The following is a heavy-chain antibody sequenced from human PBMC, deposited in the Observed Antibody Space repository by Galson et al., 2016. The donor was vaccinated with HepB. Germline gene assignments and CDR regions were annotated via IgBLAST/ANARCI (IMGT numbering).Heavy chain of an antibody. V-gene: IGHV3-23*01. CDR2: ISTRRTT. Sequence: SLRLSCAASGFVFSNFGLSWVRRAPGKGLEWVASISTRRTTYYSDSVQGRFTISRDNSNNTLYLQMNGLRAEDTAVYYCAKERLVRRIFDHWGQGTLLTVPS. J-gene: IGHJ4*02. CDR3: AKERLVRRIFDH. D-gene: IGHD1-1*01. CDR1: GFVFSNFG.